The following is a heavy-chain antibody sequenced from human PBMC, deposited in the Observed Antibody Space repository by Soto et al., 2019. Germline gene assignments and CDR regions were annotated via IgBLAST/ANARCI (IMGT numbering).Heavy chain of an antibody. J-gene: IGHJ6*02. CDR1: GFTFSSYA. Sequence: VQLLESGGALVQPGGSLRLSCAASGFTFSSYAMTWVRQAPGKGLEWVSGISGSAGSTHYADSVKGRSIISRDNSKSTLSLQINNLRAEDTAVYYCARVSLGASTIADYSYYGMDVWGQGTTVTVSS. CDR3: ARVSLGASTIADYSYYGMDV. D-gene: IGHD1-26*01. V-gene: IGHV3-23*01. CDR2: ISGSAGST.